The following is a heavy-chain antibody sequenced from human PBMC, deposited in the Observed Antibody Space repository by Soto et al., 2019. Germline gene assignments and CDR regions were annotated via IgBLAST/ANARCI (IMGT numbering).Heavy chain of an antibody. D-gene: IGHD3-3*01. J-gene: IGHJ5*02. CDR3: ARGGGTILAPLP. CDR1: GYTFTGYF. Sequence: QVQLVQSGAEVKKPGASVKVSCKASGYTFTGYFMHWVRQAPGQGLEWMGWSNSNSGATKYAQKFQGRVTLRRDTSISTAYMELSGLRSDDTAVYYCARGGGTILAPLPWGQGTLVTVSS. V-gene: IGHV1-2*02. CDR2: SNSNSGAT.